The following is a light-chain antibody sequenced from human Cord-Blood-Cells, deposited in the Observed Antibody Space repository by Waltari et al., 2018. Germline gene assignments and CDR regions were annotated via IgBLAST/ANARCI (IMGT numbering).Light chain of an antibody. CDR2: QDS. CDR1: KLGDKY. V-gene: IGLV3-1*01. J-gene: IGLJ2*01. Sequence: SYELTQPPSVSVSPGQTASITCSGDKLGDKYACWYQPKPGQSPVLVIYQDSKRPSGIPERFSRSNSGNTATLTISGTQAMDEADYYCQAWDSSTVVFGGGTKLTVL. CDR3: QAWDSSTVV.